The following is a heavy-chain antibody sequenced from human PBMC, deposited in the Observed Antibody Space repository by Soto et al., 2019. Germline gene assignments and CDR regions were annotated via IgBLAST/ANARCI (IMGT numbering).Heavy chain of an antibody. Sequence: PGGSLRLSCAASGFTFSSYWMHWVRQAPGKGLVWVSRINSDGSSTSYADSVKGRFTISRDNAKNTLYLQMNSLRAEDTAVYYCVQNEDSSSRGGMDVWGQGTTVTVS. CDR1: GFTFSSYW. J-gene: IGHJ6*02. D-gene: IGHD6-13*01. CDR3: VQNEDSSSRGGMDV. CDR2: INSDGSST. V-gene: IGHV3-74*01.